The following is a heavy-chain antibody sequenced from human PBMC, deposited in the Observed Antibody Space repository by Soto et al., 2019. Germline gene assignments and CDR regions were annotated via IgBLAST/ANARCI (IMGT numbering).Heavy chain of an antibody. V-gene: IGHV3-30*18. CDR1: GFTFSNYG. D-gene: IGHD2-15*01. Sequence: QVQLVESGGGVVQPGRSLRLSCVASGFTFSNYGMHWVRQAPGKGLEWVAVISYDGNNKYYSDSLKGRFTISRDDSKNTLYLQINSLQAEDTAVYYWAQSRWLEMASLGYWGQGTLVPVS. J-gene: IGHJ4*02. CDR3: AQSRWLEMASLGY. CDR2: ISYDGNNK.